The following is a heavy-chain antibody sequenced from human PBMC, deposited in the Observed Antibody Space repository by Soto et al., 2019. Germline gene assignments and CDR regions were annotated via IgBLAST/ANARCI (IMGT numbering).Heavy chain of an antibody. J-gene: IGHJ5*02. Sequence: QVQLVQSGAEVKKPGASVKVSCKASGYTFTSYGISWVRQAPGQGLEWMGWISAYNGNTNYAQKLQGRVTMTTDPSKSTAYMELRSLRSDDTAVYYCSLLYGDYVSWWFDPWGQGTLVTVSS. D-gene: IGHD4-17*01. CDR2: ISAYNGNT. CDR1: GYTFTSYG. CDR3: SLLYGDYVSWWFDP. V-gene: IGHV1-18*01.